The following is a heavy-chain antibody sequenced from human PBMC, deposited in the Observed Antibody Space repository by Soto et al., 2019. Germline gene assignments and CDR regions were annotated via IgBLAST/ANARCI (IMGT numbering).Heavy chain of an antibody. J-gene: IGHJ5*02. CDR1: GFTFSSYW. CDR2: IKQDGSEK. Sequence: EVQLVESGGGLVQPGGSLRLSCAASGFTFSSYWMSWVRQAPGKGLEWVANIKQDGSEKYYVDSVKGRFTISRDNAKNSLYLQMNSLGAEDTAVYYCARARYCSSTSCYGFDPWGQGTLVTVSS. CDR3: ARARYCSSTSCYGFDP. V-gene: IGHV3-7*01. D-gene: IGHD2-2*01.